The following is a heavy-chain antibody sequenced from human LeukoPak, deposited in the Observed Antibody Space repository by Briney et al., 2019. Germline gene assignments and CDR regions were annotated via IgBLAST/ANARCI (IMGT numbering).Heavy chain of an antibody. Sequence: PGGSLRLSCAASGFTFGNYWMSWVRQAPGKGLEWVANIKDDGSEKYYVDSVKGRFTISRDNAKNSLYLQMNSLRAEDTAVYYCARGGIQVSGIDEFDYWGQGTLVTVSS. V-gene: IGHV3-7*04. J-gene: IGHJ4*02. D-gene: IGHD6-19*01. CDR3: ARGGIQVSGIDEFDY. CDR1: GFTFGNYW. CDR2: IKDDGSEK.